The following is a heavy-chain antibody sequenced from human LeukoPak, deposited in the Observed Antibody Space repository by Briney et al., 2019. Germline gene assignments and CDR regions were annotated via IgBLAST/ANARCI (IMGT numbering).Heavy chain of an antibody. CDR2: IQYDGGNK. CDR3: AKQITMVRGVNFDY. Sequence: GGSLRLSCAASGFTFRNFGMNWVRQAPGKGLEWVTFIQYDGGNKYYADSVKGRFTISRDNSKDTVFLQMNSLRAEDTAVYYCAKQITMVRGVNFDYWGQGTLVTVSS. J-gene: IGHJ4*02. CDR1: GFTFRNFG. D-gene: IGHD3-10*01. V-gene: IGHV3-30*02.